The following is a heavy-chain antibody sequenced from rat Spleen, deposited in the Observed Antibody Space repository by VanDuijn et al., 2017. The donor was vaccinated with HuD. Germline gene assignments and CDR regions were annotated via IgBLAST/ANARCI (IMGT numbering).Heavy chain of an antibody. CDR3: ARQGQSRSMDA. CDR2: ISTGGGSA. Sequence: EVQLVESGGGLVQPGRSLKLSCEASGFTFSNYDMAWVRQAPTKGLEWIASISTGGGSAYYRDSVKGRFTISRDKTRSTLYLQMDSLGSEDTATYYCARQGQSRSMDAWGQGASVTVSS. V-gene: IGHV5-25*01. CDR1: GFTFSNYD. J-gene: IGHJ4*01.